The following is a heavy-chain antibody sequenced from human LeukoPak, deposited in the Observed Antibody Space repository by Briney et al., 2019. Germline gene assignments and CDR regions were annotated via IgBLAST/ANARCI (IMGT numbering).Heavy chain of an antibody. CDR3: AKDGTSYYYIYY. V-gene: IGHV3-23*01. CDR2: ISGSGGST. J-gene: IGHJ4*02. D-gene: IGHD2/OR15-2a*01. Sequence: GGSLRLSCAASGFTFSSYAMSWVRQAPGKGLEWVSAISGSGGSTYYADSVKGRFTISRDNSKNTLYLQMNSPRGDDTAVYYCAKDGTSYYYIYYWGQGTLVTVSS. CDR1: GFTFSSYA.